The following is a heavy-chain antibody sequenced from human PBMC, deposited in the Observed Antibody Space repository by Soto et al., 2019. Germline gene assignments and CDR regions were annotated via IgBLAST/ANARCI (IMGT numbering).Heavy chain of an antibody. D-gene: IGHD3-22*01. V-gene: IGHV1-18*01. CDR3: ARDFIGYYYDSSGYYY. J-gene: IGHJ4*02. CDR1: GYTFTSYG. Sequence: ASVKASCKASGYTFTSYGISWVRQAPGQGLEWMGWISAYNGNTNYAQKLQGRVTMTTDTSTSTAYMELRSLRSDDTAVYYCARDFIGYYYDSSGYYYWGQGTLVTVSS. CDR2: ISAYNGNT.